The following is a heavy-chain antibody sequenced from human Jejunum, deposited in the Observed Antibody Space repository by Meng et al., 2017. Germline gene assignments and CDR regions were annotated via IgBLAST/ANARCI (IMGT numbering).Heavy chain of an antibody. J-gene: IGHJ4*02. V-gene: IGHV4-4*02. D-gene: IGHD2-15*01. Sequence: VRLQEPGQGLLAPSGTRSLTCAVSGASISIGYWWSWVRQPPGKGLEWIGEIHHGGDTNYNPSLKSRVTISVDKSNNQYSLRLTSVTAADTAMYYCARNGAYSADHWGQGTLVTVSS. CDR1: GASISIGYW. CDR3: ARNGAYSADH. CDR2: IHHGGDT.